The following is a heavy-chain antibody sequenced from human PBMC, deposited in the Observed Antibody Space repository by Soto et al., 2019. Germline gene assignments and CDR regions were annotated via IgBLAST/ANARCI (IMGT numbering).Heavy chain of an antibody. Sequence: LSLTCTVSGVSSTSFYWSWIRQSPGKGLEWIGYIFDNGDVKYNPSLMSRLTMSIDMSKNEFSLRLKSVTAADTAMYYCARGWGSKWYYFDSWGEGTLVTVSS. CDR3: ARGWGSKWYYFDS. V-gene: IGHV4-59*01. J-gene: IGHJ4*02. CDR2: IFDNGDV. CDR1: GVSSTSFY. D-gene: IGHD3-16*01.